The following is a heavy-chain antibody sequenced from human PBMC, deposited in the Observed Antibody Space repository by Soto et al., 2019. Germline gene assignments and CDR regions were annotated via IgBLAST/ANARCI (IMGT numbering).Heavy chain of an antibody. V-gene: IGHV1-69*13. D-gene: IGHD2-21*02. CDR1: GGTFSSYA. Sequence: PVKVSCKASGGTFSSYAISWVRQAPGQGLEWMGGIIPIFGTANYAQKFQGRVTITADESTSTAYMELSSLRSEDTAVYYCAREIESGVVTAIHYYYYYGMDVWGQGTTVTVSS. CDR3: AREIESGVVTAIHYYYYYGMDV. CDR2: IIPIFGTA. J-gene: IGHJ6*02.